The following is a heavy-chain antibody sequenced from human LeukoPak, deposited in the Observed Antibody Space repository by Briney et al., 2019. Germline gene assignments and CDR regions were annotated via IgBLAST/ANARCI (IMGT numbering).Heavy chain of an antibody. CDR3: ARDHGDGYNFDC. J-gene: IGHJ4*02. Sequence: SETLSLTCTVSGGSISSYYWSWIRQPPGKGLEWIGYIYYSGSTNYNPSLKSRVTISLDTSKNQFSLRLSSVTAADTAVYYCARDHGDGYNFDCWGQGTLVTVSS. V-gene: IGHV4-59*01. CDR1: GGSISSYY. D-gene: IGHD5-24*01. CDR2: IYYSGST.